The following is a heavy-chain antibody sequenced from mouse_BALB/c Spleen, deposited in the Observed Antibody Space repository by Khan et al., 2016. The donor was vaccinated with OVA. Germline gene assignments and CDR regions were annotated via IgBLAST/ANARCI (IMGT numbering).Heavy chain of an antibody. V-gene: IGHV1-7*01. D-gene: IGHD2-14*01. CDR1: GYTFTSFW. Sequence: QVQLQLSGAELAKPGASVKMSCKASGYTFTSFWMHWVKQRPGQGLEWIGYINPTSGYTDYNEKFKDRATLSADKSSSTAYMQLSSLTSEDSAVYYCTRDRIDYWGQGTTLTVSS. CDR3: TRDRIDY. CDR2: INPTSGYT. J-gene: IGHJ2*01.